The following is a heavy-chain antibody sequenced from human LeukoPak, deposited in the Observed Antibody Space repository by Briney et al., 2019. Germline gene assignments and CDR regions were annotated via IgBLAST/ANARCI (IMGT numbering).Heavy chain of an antibody. V-gene: IGHV3-21*01. CDR2: ISSSSSYI. Sequence: GGSLRLSCAASGFTFSSYSMTWVRQAPGKGLEWVSSISSSSSYIYYADSVKGRFTISSDNAKNSLYLQMNSLRAEDTAVYYCARGVPRHAYEYWGQGTLVTVSS. CDR3: ARGVPRHAYEY. D-gene: IGHD3-3*01. CDR1: GFTFSSYS. J-gene: IGHJ4*02.